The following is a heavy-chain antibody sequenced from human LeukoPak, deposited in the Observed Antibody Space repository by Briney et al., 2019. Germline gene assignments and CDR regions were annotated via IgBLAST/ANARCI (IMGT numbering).Heavy chain of an antibody. CDR1: GYTFTSYY. V-gene: IGHV1-46*01. D-gene: IGHD2-2*01. CDR3: AMTDPTHSTNKIFDY. J-gene: IGHJ4*02. CDR2: INPSGGST. Sequence: ASVKVSCKASGYTFTSYYMHWVRQAPGQGLEWMGIINPSGGSTSYAQKFQGRVTMTRDMSTSTVYMELSSLRSEGTAVYYCAMTDPTHSTNKIFDYWGQGTLVTVSS.